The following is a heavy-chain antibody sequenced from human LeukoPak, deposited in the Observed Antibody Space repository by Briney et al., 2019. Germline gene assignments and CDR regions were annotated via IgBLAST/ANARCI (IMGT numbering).Heavy chain of an antibody. J-gene: IGHJ4*02. D-gene: IGHD5-12*01. CDR2: ISSSSSTI. Sequence: GGSLRLSCAASGFTFSSYSMNWVRQAPGKGLEWVSYISSSSSTIYYADSVKGRFTISRDNAKNSLYLQMNSLRAEDTAVYYCASPYEFGYWGQGTLVTVSS. CDR3: ASPYEFGY. V-gene: IGHV3-48*04. CDR1: GFTFSSYS.